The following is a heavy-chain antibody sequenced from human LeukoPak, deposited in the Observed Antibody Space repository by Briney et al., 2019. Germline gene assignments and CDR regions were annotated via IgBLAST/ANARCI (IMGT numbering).Heavy chain of an antibody. CDR2: LSKDGSKI. Sequence: GGSLRLSCPASGLTFSSYGMRWVRQAPGKGLEWVALLSKDGSKIYYADSVKGRFTISRDSSKNTVFLQMNSLRVEDTAVYYCANWVARGGYYHYYMDVWGKGTTVTVSS. CDR3: ANWVARGGYYHYYMDV. V-gene: IGHV3-30*18. J-gene: IGHJ6*03. CDR1: GLTFSSYG. D-gene: IGHD3-16*01.